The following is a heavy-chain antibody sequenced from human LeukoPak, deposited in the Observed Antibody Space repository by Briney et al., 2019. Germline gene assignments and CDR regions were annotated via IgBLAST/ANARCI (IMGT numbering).Heavy chain of an antibody. CDR1: GFTFKSYD. J-gene: IGHJ4*02. V-gene: IGHV3-13*01. CDR3: ASGGRGSSWFGN. D-gene: IGHD6-13*01. Sequence: GGSLRLSCAASGFTFKSYDMHWVRQAAGEGPEWVSAINTAGDTYYQGSVKGRFTISRENAKNSLYLQMNSLRAGDTAVCYCASGGRGSSWFGNWGQGTLVTVSS. CDR2: INTAGDT.